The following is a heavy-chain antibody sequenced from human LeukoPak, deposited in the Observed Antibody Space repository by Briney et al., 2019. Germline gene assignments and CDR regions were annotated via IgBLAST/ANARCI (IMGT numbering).Heavy chain of an antibody. Sequence: GGSLRLSCAASGFTFSSYEMNWVRQAPGKGLEWVSYISSSSSNIYYADSVKGRFTIPRDNAKNSLYLQMNSLRAEDTALYYCARDPTHESSGYPFDYWGQGTLVTVSS. V-gene: IGHV3-48*01. CDR1: GFTFSSYE. CDR3: ARDPTHESSGYPFDY. CDR2: ISSSSSNI. J-gene: IGHJ4*02. D-gene: IGHD3-22*01.